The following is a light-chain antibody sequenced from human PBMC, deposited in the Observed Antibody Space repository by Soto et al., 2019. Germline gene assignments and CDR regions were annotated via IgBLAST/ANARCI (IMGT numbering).Light chain of an antibody. V-gene: IGKV1-9*01. Sequence: DIQLTQSPSVLSASVGDTVTITFRASQALSNYLAWYQQKPGKAPDLLIYSASTLQSGVPSRFSGSGSETEFSLTISSLQPDDFATYYCQHYNSYSEAFGQGTKVDIK. CDR2: SAS. CDR3: QHYNSYSEA. CDR1: QALSNY. J-gene: IGKJ1*01.